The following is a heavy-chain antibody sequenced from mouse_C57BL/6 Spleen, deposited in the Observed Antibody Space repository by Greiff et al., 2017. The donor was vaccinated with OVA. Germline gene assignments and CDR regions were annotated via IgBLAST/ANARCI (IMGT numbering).Heavy chain of an antibody. CDR3: AGVVRKGNYFDY. J-gene: IGHJ2*01. D-gene: IGHD2-13*01. CDR2: INPYNGGT. V-gene: IGHV1-19*01. CDR1: GYTFTDYY. Sequence: VQLQQSGPVLVKPGASVKMSCKASGYTFTDYYMNWVKQSHGKSLEWIGVINPYNGGTSYNQKFKGKATLTVDKSSSTAYMELNSLTSEDSAVYYCAGVVRKGNYFDYWGQGTTLTVSS.